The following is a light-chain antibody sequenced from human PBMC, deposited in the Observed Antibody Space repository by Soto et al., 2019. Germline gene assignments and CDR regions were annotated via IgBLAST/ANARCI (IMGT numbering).Light chain of an antibody. Sequence: QSVLTQPASVSGSRGQSITISCTGTTYDIGTYNYVSWYRQYPGKAPKLIIYDVSNRPSGVSNRFSGSKSGNTASLTISGLPAEDEAHYYCSSYTTRTSRVFGGGTKLTVL. CDR2: DVS. J-gene: IGLJ2*01. CDR3: SSYTTRTSRV. V-gene: IGLV2-14*01. CDR1: TYDIGTYNY.